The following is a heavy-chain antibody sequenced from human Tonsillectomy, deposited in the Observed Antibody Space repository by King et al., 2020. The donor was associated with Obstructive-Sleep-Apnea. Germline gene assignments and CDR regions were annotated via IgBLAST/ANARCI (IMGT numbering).Heavy chain of an antibody. Sequence: VQLVESGGGLVKPGGSLRLSCTASGFTFSNDWMTWVRQAPGRGLEWVGRIKSKPDGGTTDYIAPVKGRFTISRDDLKQTLYLQMNNLKNEDTAVYYFSTEEGGARRPARIYYFDYWGQGTMVTVSS. D-gene: IGHD2-2*01. V-gene: IGHV3-15*01. CDR2: IKSKPDGGTT. CDR1: GFTFSNDW. CDR3: STEEGGARRPARIYYFDY. J-gene: IGHJ4*02.